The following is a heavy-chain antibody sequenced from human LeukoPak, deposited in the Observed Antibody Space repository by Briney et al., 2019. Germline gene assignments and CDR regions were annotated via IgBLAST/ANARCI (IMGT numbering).Heavy chain of an antibody. CDR2: ISSSAITI. D-gene: IGHD6-19*01. CDR1: GFTFSDYY. CDR3: ARDEGSGWDY. J-gene: IGHJ4*02. V-gene: IGHV3-11*04. Sequence: GGSLRLSCAASGFTFSDYYMSWIRQAPGKGLEWVSYISSSAITIYYADSVKGRFTISRDNAKNSLYLQMNSLRADDTAAYFCARDEGSGWDYWGQGTPVTVSS.